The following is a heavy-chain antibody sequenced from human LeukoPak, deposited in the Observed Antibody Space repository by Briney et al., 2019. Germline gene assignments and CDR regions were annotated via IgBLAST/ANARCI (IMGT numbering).Heavy chain of an antibody. Sequence: GGSLRLSCSASGFTFSSFAMHWVRQAPGKGLEYVAAISRNGGSTYYADSVKGRFTISRDNYKSTLYLQMISLRAEDTAVYLCVKDLRSDFMGVLSRYLSYWGQGTLVTVSS. CDR2: ISRNGGST. CDR3: VKDLRSDFMGVLSRYLSY. D-gene: IGHD2/OR15-2a*01. J-gene: IGHJ4*02. CDR1: GFTFSSFA. V-gene: IGHV3-64D*09.